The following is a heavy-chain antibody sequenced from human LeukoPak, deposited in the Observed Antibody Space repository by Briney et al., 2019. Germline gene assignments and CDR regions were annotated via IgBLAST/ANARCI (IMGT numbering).Heavy chain of an antibody. CDR1: GYTFTSYD. CDR2: MNPNSGNT. D-gene: IGHD2-2*01. Sequence: TCKASGYTFTSYDINWVRQATGQGLEWMGWMNPNSGNTGYAQKFQGRVTMTRNTSISTAYMELSSLRSEDTAVYYCARGRLGYCSSTSCWRDWFDPWGQGTLVTVSS. CDR3: ARGRLGYCSSTSCWRDWFDP. J-gene: IGHJ5*02. V-gene: IGHV1-8*01.